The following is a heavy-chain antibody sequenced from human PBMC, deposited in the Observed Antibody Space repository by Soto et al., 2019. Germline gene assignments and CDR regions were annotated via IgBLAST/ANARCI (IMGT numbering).Heavy chain of an antibody. CDR3: ARGYYDILTGPRPVNYYGMDV. J-gene: IGHJ6*02. Sequence: QVQLVQSGAEVKKPGSSVKVSCKASGGTFSSYTISWVRQAPGQGLEWMGRIIPILGIANYAQKFQGRVTITADKSTSTAYMELSSLRSEDTAVYYCARGYYDILTGPRPVNYYGMDVWGQGTTVTVSS. V-gene: IGHV1-69*02. CDR1: GGTFSSYT. CDR2: IIPILGIA. D-gene: IGHD3-9*01.